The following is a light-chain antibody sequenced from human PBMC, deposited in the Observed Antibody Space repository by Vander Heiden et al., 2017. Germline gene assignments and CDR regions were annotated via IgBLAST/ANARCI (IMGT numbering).Light chain of an antibody. CDR2: EVS. V-gene: IGLV2-14*01. CDR1: SSDVGGYNY. CDR3: SSYTSSSTWV. Sequence: QSALTQPASVSGFPGQSISISCTGTSSDVGGYNYVSWYQQHPVKAPKLMIYEVSNRPSGVSNRFSGSKSGNTASLTISGLQAEDEADYYCSSYTSSSTWVFGGGTKLTVL. J-gene: IGLJ3*02.